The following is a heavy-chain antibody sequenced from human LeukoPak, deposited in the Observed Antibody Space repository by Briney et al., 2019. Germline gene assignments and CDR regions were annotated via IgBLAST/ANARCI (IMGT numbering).Heavy chain of an antibody. Sequence: GGSLRLSCAASGFTFSSYAMSWVRQAPGKGLVWVSCINNDGTTTNYADSVKGRFTISRDNAKSTLYLQMNSLRAEDTAVYYCLSCISPNCYEFWGQGVPVTVPS. D-gene: IGHD2-2*01. CDR3: LSCISPNCYEF. CDR1: GFTFSSYA. V-gene: IGHV3-74*01. J-gene: IGHJ4*02. CDR2: INNDGTTT.